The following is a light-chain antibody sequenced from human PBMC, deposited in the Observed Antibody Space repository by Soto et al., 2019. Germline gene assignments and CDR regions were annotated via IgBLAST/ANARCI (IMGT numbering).Light chain of an antibody. V-gene: IGLV1-44*01. J-gene: IGLJ3*02. CDR1: SSNIGSNT. Sequence: HSVLTQPPSASGTPGQRVTISCSGSSSNIGSNTVNWYQQLPGTAPKLLIYTNNQRPSGVPDRFSGSKSGTSASLAISGLQSEDEADYYWAAWDDSLNGWVFGGGTKVTVL. CDR2: TNN. CDR3: AAWDDSLNGWV.